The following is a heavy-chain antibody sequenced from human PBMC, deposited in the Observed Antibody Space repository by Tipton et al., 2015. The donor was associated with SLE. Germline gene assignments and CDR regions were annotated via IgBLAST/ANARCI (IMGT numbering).Heavy chain of an antibody. J-gene: IGHJ3*02. D-gene: IGHD3-10*01. Sequence: TLSLTCTVSGTSISSHYWSWIRQPPGKGMEWSGSIHHSGTAHQNQSLKTPITISVDTSKTEFSLKLNSVSAADTAIYYCARVLHGSTTYYDDSFDIWGQGTFVTVSS. CDR2: IHHSGTA. CDR1: GTSISSHY. V-gene: IGHV4-38-2*02. CDR3: ARVLHGSTTYYDDSFDI.